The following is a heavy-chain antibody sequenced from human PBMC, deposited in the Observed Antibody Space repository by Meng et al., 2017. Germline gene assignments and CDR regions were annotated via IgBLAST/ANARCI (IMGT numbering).Heavy chain of an antibody. Sequence: GESLKISCAASGFTFSSYAMHWVRQAPDKGLEWVAVISYDGSNKYYADSVKGRFTISRDNSKNTLYLQMNSLRAEDTAVYYCARGLIAVAGTLFDYWGQGTLVTVSS. V-gene: IGHV3-30*04. J-gene: IGHJ4*02. CDR1: GFTFSSYA. D-gene: IGHD6-19*01. CDR3: ARGLIAVAGTLFDY. CDR2: ISYDGSNK.